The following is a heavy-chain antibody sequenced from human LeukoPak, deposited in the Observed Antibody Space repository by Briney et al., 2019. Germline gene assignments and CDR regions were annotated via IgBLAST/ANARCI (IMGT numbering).Heavy chain of an antibody. V-gene: IGHV1-46*01. Sequence: ASVKASCKASGYXFTTYYMHWVRQAPGQGREWMGIINPSGGSTSNAQKFQGRVTMTRDTSTSTVYMELSSLRSEDTAVYYCARDKAKYYYGSGSPDYWGQGTLVTVSS. D-gene: IGHD3-10*01. CDR3: ARDKAKYYYGSGSPDY. CDR2: INPSGGST. CDR1: GYXFTTYY. J-gene: IGHJ4*02.